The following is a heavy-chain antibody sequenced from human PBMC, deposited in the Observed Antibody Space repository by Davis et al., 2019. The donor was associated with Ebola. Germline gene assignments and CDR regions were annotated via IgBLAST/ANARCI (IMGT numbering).Heavy chain of an antibody. CDR1: GFTFGDYA. D-gene: IGHD2-15*01. CDR2: IRSKAYGGKT. Sequence: GGSLRLSCTASGFTFGDYAMNWVRKAPGKGLEWVGFIRSKAYGGKTQYAASVKGRFTISRDDSKSIAYLQMNSLRAEDTAVYYCAHCSGGSCYSNGFDFWGQGTMVTVSS. CDR3: AHCSGGSCYSNGFDF. V-gene: IGHV3-49*04. J-gene: IGHJ3*01.